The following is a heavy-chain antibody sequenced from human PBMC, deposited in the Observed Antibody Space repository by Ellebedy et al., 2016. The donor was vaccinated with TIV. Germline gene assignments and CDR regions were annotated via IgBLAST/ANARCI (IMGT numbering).Heavy chain of an antibody. V-gene: IGHV3-23*01. CDR2: ISNSGEST. CDR1: GFTFNSFA. J-gene: IGHJ4*02. D-gene: IGHD1-26*01. Sequence: GESLKISCVASGFTFNSFAMSWVRQAPGKGLEWVSTISNSGESTNNADSGKDRFTISRDNSKNTLYLQMNGLRAEDTAVYYCAKDRIVGARKFDDWGQGTLVTVSS. CDR3: AKDRIVGARKFDD.